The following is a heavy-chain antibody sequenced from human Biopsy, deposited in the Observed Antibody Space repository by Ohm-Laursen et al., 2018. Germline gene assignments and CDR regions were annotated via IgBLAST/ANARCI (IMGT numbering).Heavy chain of an antibody. CDR1: GGSFTGHY. V-gene: IGHV4-59*11. Sequence: SDTLSLTCTVSGGSFTGHYWTWIRQPPGKGLQGIGYVYYTGSTDYNPSLQSRVTISVDTSKNHFSLRLTSLAAADTAVYYCARGSNEYGGLYFPHWGQGTLVTVSS. CDR2: VYYTGST. D-gene: IGHD4-23*01. J-gene: IGHJ1*01. CDR3: ARGSNEYGGLYFPH.